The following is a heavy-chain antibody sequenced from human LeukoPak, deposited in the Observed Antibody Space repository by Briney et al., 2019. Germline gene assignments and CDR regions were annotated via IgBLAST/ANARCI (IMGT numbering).Heavy chain of an antibody. CDR2: ISYDGSNK. CDR1: GFTFSSYG. Sequence: PGGSLRLSCAASGFTFSSYGMHWVRQAPGKGLEWVAVISYDGSNKYYADSVKGRFTISRDNSKNTLYLQMNSLRAEDTAVYYCAKVYGVWTENAFDIWGQGTMVTVSS. CDR3: AKVYGVWTENAFDI. D-gene: IGHD2-21*01. V-gene: IGHV3-30*18. J-gene: IGHJ3*02.